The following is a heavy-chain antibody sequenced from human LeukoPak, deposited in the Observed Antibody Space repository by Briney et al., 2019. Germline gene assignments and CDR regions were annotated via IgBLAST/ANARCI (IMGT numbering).Heavy chain of an antibody. CDR3: ASAAVAGTFDY. D-gene: IGHD6-19*01. J-gene: IGHJ4*02. CDR2: ISYDGSNK. CDR1: GFTFSSYA. Sequence: GRSLRLSCAASGFTFSSYAMHWVRQAPGKGLEWVAVISYDGSNKYYADSVKGRFTISRDNSKNMLYLQMNSLRAEDTAVYYCASAAVAGTFDYWGQGTLVTVSS. V-gene: IGHV3-30-3*01.